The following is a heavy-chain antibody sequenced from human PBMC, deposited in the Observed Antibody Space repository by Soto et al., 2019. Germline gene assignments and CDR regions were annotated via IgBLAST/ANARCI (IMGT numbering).Heavy chain of an antibody. D-gene: IGHD3-22*01. J-gene: IGHJ4*02. CDR3: ARDQYYYDSSGFSY. CDR2: ISYDGSNK. Sequence: GGSLRLSCAASGFTFSRYAMHWVRQAPGKGLEWVAVISYDGSNKYYADSVKGRFTISRDNSKNTLYLQMNSLRAEDTAVYYCARDQYYYDSSGFSYWGQGTLVTVPQ. CDR1: GFTFSRYA. V-gene: IGHV3-30-3*01.